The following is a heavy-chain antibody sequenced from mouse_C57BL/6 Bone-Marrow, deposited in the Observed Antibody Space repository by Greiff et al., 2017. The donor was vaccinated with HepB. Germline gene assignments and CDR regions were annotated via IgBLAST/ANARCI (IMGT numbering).Heavy chain of an antibody. CDR1: GFTFSDYY. CDR3: ARPYGFYWYFDV. Sequence: EVQVVESGGGLVQPGGSLKLSCAASGFTFSDYYMYWVRQTPEKRLEWVAYISNGGGSTYYPDTVKGRFTISRDNAKNTLYLQMSRLKSEDTAMYYCARPYGFYWYFDVWGTGTTVTVSS. CDR2: ISNGGGST. V-gene: IGHV5-12*01. J-gene: IGHJ1*03. D-gene: IGHD1-1*01.